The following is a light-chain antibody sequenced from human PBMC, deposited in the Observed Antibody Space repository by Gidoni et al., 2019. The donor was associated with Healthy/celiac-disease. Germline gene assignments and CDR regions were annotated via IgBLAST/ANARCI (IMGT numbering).Light chain of an antibody. CDR3: QQSYSTPLT. Sequence: TITCRASQSISSYLNWYQQKPGKDPKLLIYAASSLQSGVPSRFSGSGSGTDFTLTISSMQPEDFATDYCQQSYSTPLTFGGGTKVEIK. J-gene: IGKJ4*01. V-gene: IGKV1-39*01. CDR2: AAS. CDR1: QSISSY.